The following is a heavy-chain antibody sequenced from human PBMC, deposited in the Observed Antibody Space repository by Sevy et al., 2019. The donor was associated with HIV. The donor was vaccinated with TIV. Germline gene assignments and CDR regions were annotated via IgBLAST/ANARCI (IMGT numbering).Heavy chain of an antibody. J-gene: IGHJ6*03. CDR3: ARLSFPAYSSGIRGSRYYYMDV. V-gene: IGHV3-48*02. D-gene: IGHD6-19*01. CDR1: GFTFSSYS. CDR2: ISSSSSTI. Sequence: GGSLRLSCAASGFTFSSYSMNWVRQAPGKGREWVSYISSSSSTIYYEDSVKGRFSISSDNAKNSLYLQMNSLRDEDTAVYYCARLSFPAYSSGIRGSRYYYMDVWVKGTTVTVSS.